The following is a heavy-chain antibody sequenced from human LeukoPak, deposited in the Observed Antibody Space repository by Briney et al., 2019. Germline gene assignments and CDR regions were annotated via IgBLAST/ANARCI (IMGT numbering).Heavy chain of an antibody. J-gene: IGHJ4*02. Sequence: PSETLSLTCTVSGGSISNSIYHWGWIRQPPGRGLEWIGSIYYRGNTYYNPSLKSRVTISVDTSKNQFSLKLSSVTAADTAVYYCTRLRSGVAGDYWGQGTLVTVSS. CDR3: TRLRSGVAGDY. CDR1: GGSISNSIYH. V-gene: IGHV4-39*01. D-gene: IGHD6-19*01. CDR2: IYYRGNT.